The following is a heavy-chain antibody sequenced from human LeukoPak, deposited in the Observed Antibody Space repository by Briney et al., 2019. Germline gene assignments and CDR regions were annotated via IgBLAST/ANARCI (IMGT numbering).Heavy chain of an antibody. D-gene: IGHD3-3*01. V-gene: IGHV4-39*07. CDR2: LYYSGTT. CDR1: GGSISSSSYS. CDR3: ARDVGTTYYDWYYFDY. J-gene: IGHJ4*02. Sequence: PSETLSFTCTVSGGSISSSSYSWGWIRQPLGKGLEWIGSLYYSGTTYYNLSLKRRVTMSVDTSKNQFSLRLSSVTAAATAVYYCARDVGTTYYDWYYFDYWSQGTLVTVSS.